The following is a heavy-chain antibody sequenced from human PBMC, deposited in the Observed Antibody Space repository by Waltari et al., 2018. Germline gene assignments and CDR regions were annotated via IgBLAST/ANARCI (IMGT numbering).Heavy chain of an antibody. Sequence: EVQLVESGGGLVKPGGSLRLSCAASGITFSSYSMKWVRQAPGKGLEWVSSISSSSSYIYYADSVKGRFTISRDNAKNSLYLQMNSLRAEDTAVYYCAVDLGGNLDYWGQGTLVTVSS. J-gene: IGHJ4*02. CDR3: AVDLGGNLDY. D-gene: IGHD4-4*01. CDR2: ISSSSSYI. CDR1: GITFSSYS. V-gene: IGHV3-21*01.